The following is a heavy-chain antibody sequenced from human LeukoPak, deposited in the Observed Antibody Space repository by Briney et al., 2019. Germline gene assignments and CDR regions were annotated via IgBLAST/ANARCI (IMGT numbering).Heavy chain of an antibody. CDR2: VCLRGLT. D-gene: IGHD2-8*01. V-gene: IGHV4-4*02. CDR3: SRENGAFSPFGY. J-gene: IGHJ4*02. Sequence: SSGTLSLTCGVSGGSITSTNWWSWVRPPPGQGLEWSRKVCLRGLTHSHPALSNRVIIALDTSKNPLSLHLTSVTAADTAVYYCSRENGAFSPFGYWGQGYLVTVLS. CDR1: GGSITSTNW.